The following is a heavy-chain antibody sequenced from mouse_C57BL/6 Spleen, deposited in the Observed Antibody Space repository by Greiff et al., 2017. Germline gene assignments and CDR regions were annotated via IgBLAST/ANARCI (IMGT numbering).Heavy chain of an antibody. CDR1: GYTFTDYN. CDR3: ARPSYGSSHWYFDV. V-gene: IGHV1-18*01. Sequence: EVQGVESGPELVKPGASVKIPCKASGYTFTDYNMAWVKQSHGKSLEWIGDINPNNGGTIYNQKFKGKATLTVDKSSSTAYMELRSLTSEDTAVYYCARPSYGSSHWYFDVWGTGTTVTVSS. D-gene: IGHD1-1*01. CDR2: INPNNGGT. J-gene: IGHJ1*03.